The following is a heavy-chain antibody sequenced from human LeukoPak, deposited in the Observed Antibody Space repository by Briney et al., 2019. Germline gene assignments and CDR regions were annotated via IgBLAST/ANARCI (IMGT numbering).Heavy chain of an antibody. Sequence: PSETLSLTCTVSGGSVSSSSYYWGWIRQPPGKGLEWIGSIYYSGSTYYNPSLKSRVTISVDTSKNQFSLKLSSVTAADTAVYYCARLVYPGKVATIALFDYWGQGTLVTVSS. CDR1: GGSVSSSSYY. CDR3: ARLVYPGKVATIALFDY. J-gene: IGHJ4*02. D-gene: IGHD5-12*01. V-gene: IGHV4-39*01. CDR2: IYYSGST.